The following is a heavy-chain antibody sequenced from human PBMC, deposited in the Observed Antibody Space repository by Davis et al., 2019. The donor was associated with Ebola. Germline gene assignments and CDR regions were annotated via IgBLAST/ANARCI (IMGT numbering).Heavy chain of an antibody. V-gene: IGHV1-69*06. J-gene: IGHJ4*02. Sequence: SVKVSCKASVGTFSSYAISWVRQAPGQELEWRGGIIPIFGTANYSQKFQGRVTITADKSNSTAYMELSSLRSEDTAVYYCARDVGAAAGGDGDDYWGQGTLVTVSS. CDR2: IIPIFGTA. D-gene: IGHD6-13*01. CDR3: ARDVGAAAGGDGDDY. CDR1: VGTFSSYA.